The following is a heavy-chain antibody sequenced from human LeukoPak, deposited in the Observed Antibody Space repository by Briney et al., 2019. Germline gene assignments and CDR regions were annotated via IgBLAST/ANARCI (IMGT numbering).Heavy chain of an antibody. CDR1: GFTFSSYA. V-gene: IGHV3-23*01. J-gene: IGHJ2*01. D-gene: IGHD3-22*01. CDR2: ISGSGGST. Sequence: GGSLRLSCAASGFTFSSYAMNWVRQAPGKGLEWVSGISGSGGSTYYADSVQGRFTTSRDNSKNTLYLQMNSLKAEDTAVYYCAKDYYDSSGYYGHWYFDLWGRGTLVTVSS. CDR3: AKDYYDSSGYYGHWYFDL.